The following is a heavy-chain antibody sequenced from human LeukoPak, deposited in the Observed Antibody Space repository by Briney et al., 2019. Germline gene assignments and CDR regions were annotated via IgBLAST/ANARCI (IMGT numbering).Heavy chain of an antibody. D-gene: IGHD5-12*01. V-gene: IGHV3-15*01. CDR1: GFTFSHAW. J-gene: IGHJ6*02. CDR2: SKSKTDGGAT. Sequence: GGSLRLSCAASGFTFSHAWMSWVRPPPWRGREWVGRSKSKTDGGATEYGAHVEGRLSISRDDSKNTLFLQMNSLKTEDTAVYYCTTASRGSLFYYYYGMDVWGQGTTVTVSS. CDR3: TTASRGSLFYYYYGMDV.